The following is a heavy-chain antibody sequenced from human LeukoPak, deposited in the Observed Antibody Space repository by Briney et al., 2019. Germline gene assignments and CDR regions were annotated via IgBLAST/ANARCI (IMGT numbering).Heavy chain of an antibody. CDR2: ISGSGAST. CDR3: ARGRPHGNDY. J-gene: IGHJ4*02. V-gene: IGHV3-23*01. D-gene: IGHD4-23*01. CDR1: GFTFSTNA. Sequence: GGSLRLSCLTSGFTFSTNAMSWVRQAPGKGLEWISGISGSGASTYYADSVTGRFTNSRDNSRNTLYLQMNSLRVEDTAVYYCARGRPHGNDYWGQGTLVTVSS.